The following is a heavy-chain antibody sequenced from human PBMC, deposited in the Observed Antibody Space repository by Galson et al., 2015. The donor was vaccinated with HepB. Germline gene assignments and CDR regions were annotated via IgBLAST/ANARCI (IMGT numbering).Heavy chain of an antibody. D-gene: IGHD3-3*01. V-gene: IGHV4-59*01. CDR3: ARDTRYYDFWSGSLFSGGYYYYYMDV. CDR2: IYYSGST. Sequence: LSLTCTVSGGSISSYYWSWIRQPPGKGLEWIGYIYYSGSTNYNPSLKSRVTISVDTSKNQFSLKLSSMTAADTAVYYCARDTRYYDFWSGSLFSGGYYYYYMDVWGKGTTVTVSS. CDR1: GGSISSYY. J-gene: IGHJ6*03.